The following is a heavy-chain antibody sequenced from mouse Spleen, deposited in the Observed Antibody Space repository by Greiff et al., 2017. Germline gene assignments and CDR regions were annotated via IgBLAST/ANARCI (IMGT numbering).Heavy chain of an antibody. Sequence: EVKVVESGAELVRPGASVKLSCTASGFNIKDDYMHWVKQRPEQGLEWIGWIDPENGDTEYASKFQGKATITADTSSNTAYLQLSSLTSEDTAVYYCTKTGPGNYWGQGTTLTVSS. CDR3: TKTGPGNY. V-gene: IGHV14-4*01. J-gene: IGHJ2*01. CDR1: GFNIKDDY. D-gene: IGHD4-1*01. CDR2: IDPENGDT.